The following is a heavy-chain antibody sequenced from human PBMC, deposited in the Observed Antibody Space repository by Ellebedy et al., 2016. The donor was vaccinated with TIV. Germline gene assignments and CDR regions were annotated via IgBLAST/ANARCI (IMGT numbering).Heavy chain of an antibody. J-gene: IGHJ4*02. CDR2: VYYSGSP. CDR3: ARIDPWQPIDD. Sequence: MPSETLSLTCSVSGGSVSTTRYYWAWIRQPPGAGLDWNGGVYYSGSPSYNPSFKSRVTLSADTSKNQFSLYMRAVTAADTAVYYCARIDPWQPIDDWGQGILVTVSS. CDR1: GGSVSTTRYY. V-gene: IGHV4-39*01. D-gene: IGHD2-21*01.